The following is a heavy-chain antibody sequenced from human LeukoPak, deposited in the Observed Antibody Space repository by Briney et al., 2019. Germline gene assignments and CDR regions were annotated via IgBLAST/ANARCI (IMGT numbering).Heavy chain of an antibody. D-gene: IGHD3-10*01. CDR1: GGSFSGYD. CDR2: INHSGST. Sequence: PSETLSLTCAVYGGSFSGYDWSWIRQPPGKGLEWIGEINHSGSTNYNPSLKSRVTISVDTSKNQFSLKLSSVTAADTAVYYCARPKVRGVITDAFDIWGQGTMVTVSS. CDR3: ARPKVRGVITDAFDI. J-gene: IGHJ3*02. V-gene: IGHV4-34*01.